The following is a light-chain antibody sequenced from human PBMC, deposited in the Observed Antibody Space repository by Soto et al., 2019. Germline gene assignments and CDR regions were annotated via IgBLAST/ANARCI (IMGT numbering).Light chain of an antibody. V-gene: IGKV1-9*01. CDR2: AAS. J-gene: IGKJ5*01. Sequence: IQLTQSPSSLSASVGDRVTISCRASQGVNSYLAWYQQKPGKAPKLLIYAASALQSGVPSRFSGTGSGTDFTLTISSLQPEDFATYYCQQLNNYPITFGQGTRLEIK. CDR1: QGVNSY. CDR3: QQLNNYPIT.